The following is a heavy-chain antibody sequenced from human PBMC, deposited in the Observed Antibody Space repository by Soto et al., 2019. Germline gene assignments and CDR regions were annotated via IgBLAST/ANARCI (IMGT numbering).Heavy chain of an antibody. D-gene: IGHD3-10*01. CDR2: IATYNSNR. CDR1: GDTFTNFG. V-gene: IGHV1-18*01. CDR3: ATVLRGVVNWFAP. J-gene: IGHJ5*02. Sequence: HLVQSGPEVKKPGASITVSCKTSGDTFTNFGLSWVRQAPGQGLEWMGWIATYNSNRNYAQKFQGRLTLTTDTSTSTAYMELKRLRYDATAVYYCATVLRGVVNWFAPWGQGTLVTVSS.